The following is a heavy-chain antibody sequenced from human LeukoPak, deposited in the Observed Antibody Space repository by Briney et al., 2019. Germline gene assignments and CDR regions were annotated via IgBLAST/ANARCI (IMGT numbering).Heavy chain of an antibody. V-gene: IGHV3-72*01. CDR3: AREGSDYDFWSGYYTSYYYGMDV. CDR2: TRNKANSYTT. J-gene: IGHJ6*02. CDR1: GFTLSDHY. Sequence: GGSLRLSCAASGFTLSDHYMDWVRQAPGKGLEWVGRTRNKANSYTTEYAASVKGRFIISRDDSKNSLYLQMNSLKTEDTAVYYCAREGSDYDFWSGYYTSYYYGMDVWGQGTTVTVSS. D-gene: IGHD3-3*01.